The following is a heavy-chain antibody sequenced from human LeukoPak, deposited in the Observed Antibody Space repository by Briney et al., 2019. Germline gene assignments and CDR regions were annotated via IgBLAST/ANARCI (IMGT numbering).Heavy chain of an antibody. CDR3: ATSPPVVPAAITAFDI. D-gene: IGHD2-2*01. V-gene: IGHV4-39*01. Sequence: PSETLSLTCTVSGGSISGSSYYWGWIRQPPGKGLEWIGTIYYSGSTYYNPSLKSRVTISVDTSKNQFSLNLSSVTAADTAVYYCATSPPVVPAAITAFDIWGQGTMVTVSS. CDR1: GGSISGSSYY. J-gene: IGHJ3*02. CDR2: IYYSGST.